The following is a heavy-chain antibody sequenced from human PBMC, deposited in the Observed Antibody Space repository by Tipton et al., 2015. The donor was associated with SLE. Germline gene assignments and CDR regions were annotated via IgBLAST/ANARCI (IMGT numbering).Heavy chain of an antibody. V-gene: IGHV3-7*01. D-gene: IGHD1-26*01. CDR2: IREDGNEK. J-gene: IGHJ3*02. CDR1: GFTFSNNW. Sequence: GSLRLSCIVSGFTFSNNWMAWVRQAPGKGLEWVAHIREDGNEKFHVDSVRGRFAISRDNAKNSLYLHMNSLRAEDTAVYYCVREYQGRFYVNGAFDMWGQGTMVTVSS. CDR3: VREYQGRFYVNGAFDM.